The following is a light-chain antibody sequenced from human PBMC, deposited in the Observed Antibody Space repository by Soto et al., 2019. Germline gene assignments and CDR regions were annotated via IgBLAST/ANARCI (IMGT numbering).Light chain of an antibody. CDR2: LAS. CDR3: LHHNSYPPV. CDR1: QDITYD. J-gene: IGKJ2*01. V-gene: IGKV1-17*01. Sequence: DIPMTQSPSSLSASVGDRVTITCRASQDITYDCAWYQQREGRPPKRLMTLASRLASGVQSSFIGSGSAKKYTLTISSLQPDDYATYYCLHHNSYPPVFGQGTKLEIK.